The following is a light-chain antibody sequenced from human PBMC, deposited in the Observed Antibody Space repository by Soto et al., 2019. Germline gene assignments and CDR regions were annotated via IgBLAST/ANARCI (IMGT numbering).Light chain of an antibody. Sequence: QSALTQPASVSGSPGQSITISCTGTSSDVGGYNYVSWHQQHPGKAPKFMIYDVSNRPSGVSNRFSGSKSGNTASLTISGLQAEDEADYYSTSYATSNTRQTVFGTGTMHTVL. J-gene: IGLJ1*01. CDR3: TSYATSNTRQTV. CDR1: SSDVGGYNY. V-gene: IGLV2-14*01. CDR2: DVS.